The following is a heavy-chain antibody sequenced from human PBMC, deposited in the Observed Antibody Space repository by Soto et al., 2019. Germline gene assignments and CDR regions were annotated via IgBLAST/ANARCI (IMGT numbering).Heavy chain of an antibody. V-gene: IGHV2-26*01. J-gene: IGHJ4*02. Sequence: QVTLKESGPVLVKPTETLTLTCTVSGFSLSNARMGVSWIRQPPGKALEWLAHIFSNDEKSYSTSLKSRLTISKDTSKSQVVLTMTNMDPVDTATYYCARILGYFDWLLPPYYFDYWGQGTLVTVSS. CDR3: ARILGYFDWLLPPYYFDY. D-gene: IGHD3-9*01. CDR1: GFSLSNARMG. CDR2: IFSNDEK.